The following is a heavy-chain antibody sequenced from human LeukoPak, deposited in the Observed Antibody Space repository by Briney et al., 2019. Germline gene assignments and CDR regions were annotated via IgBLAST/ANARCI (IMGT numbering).Heavy chain of an antibody. CDR1: GFPFSIYE. CDR2: IGSSGAAI. CDR3: ALLAVASDFDC. Sequence: GGSLRLSCAVSGFPFSIYEMNWVRQAPGKGLEWVSNIGSSGAAIYYADSVRGRFTISRDNAKNSLYLQMNSLRAEDTAVYYCALLAVASDFDCWGQGALVTVSS. J-gene: IGHJ4*02. V-gene: IGHV3-48*03. D-gene: IGHD6-19*01.